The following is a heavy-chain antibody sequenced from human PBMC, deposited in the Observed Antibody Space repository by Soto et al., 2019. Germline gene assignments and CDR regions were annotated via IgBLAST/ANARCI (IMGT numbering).Heavy chain of an antibody. Sequence: PGGSLRLSCAGSGFTVSISYTTWVHQVPGKGLEWVSIRYSDGRSYHAESVKGRFTISTDDSENTLYLQMSSLRAEDTAVYYCAKRKYCPSTTCLDYWGQGTQVTVSS. D-gene: IGHD2-2*01. CDR1: GFTVSISY. V-gene: IGHV3-66*01. CDR3: AKRKYCPSTTCLDY. CDR2: RYSDGRS. J-gene: IGHJ4*02.